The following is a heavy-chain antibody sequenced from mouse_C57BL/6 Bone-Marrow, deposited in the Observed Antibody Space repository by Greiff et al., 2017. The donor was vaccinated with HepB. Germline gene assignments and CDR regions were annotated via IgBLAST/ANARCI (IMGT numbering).Heavy chain of an antibody. J-gene: IGHJ2*01. D-gene: IGHD1-1*01. Sequence: QVQLQQPGAELVMPGASVKLSCKASGYTFTSYWMHWVKQRPGQGLEWIGEIDPSDSYTNYNQKFKSKATLTVDKSSSTAYMQLSSLTSEDSAVYYCAREDYGSSYFDYWGQGTTLTVSS. CDR3: AREDYGSSYFDY. CDR2: IDPSDSYT. V-gene: IGHV1-69*01. CDR1: GYTFTSYW.